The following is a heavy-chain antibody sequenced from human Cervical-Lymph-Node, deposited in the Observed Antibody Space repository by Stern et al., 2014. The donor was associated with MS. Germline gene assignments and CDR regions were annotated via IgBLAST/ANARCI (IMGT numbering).Heavy chain of an antibody. V-gene: IGHV2-70*04. J-gene: IGHJ4*02. D-gene: IGHD3-3*01. CDR2: IDWNDKT. Sequence: QITLKESGPALVKPTQTLTLTCTFSGFSLVTSGVRVSWIRQPPGKALEWLDRIDWNDKTCYNTSLMTRLTISKDTSKNQVVLTMTNVDPVDTATYYCARMMGSGYRHYFDYWGQGTPVTVS. CDR1: GFSLVTSGVR. CDR3: ARMMGSGYRHYFDY.